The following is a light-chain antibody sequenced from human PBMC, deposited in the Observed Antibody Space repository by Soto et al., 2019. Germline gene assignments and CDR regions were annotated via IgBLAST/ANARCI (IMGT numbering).Light chain of an antibody. CDR3: MQALQTPYT. CDR1: QRLLHSNGNIF. Sequence: EIVMTQSPPSLTVTPGEPASISCRSSQRLLHSNGNIFLDWYLQKPGQSPQLLIYLGFNRASGVPDRVSGSAAGTDFTLKISRVEAEDVGVYYCMQALQTPYTVGQGTKLEIK. CDR2: LGF. V-gene: IGKV2-28*01. J-gene: IGKJ2*01.